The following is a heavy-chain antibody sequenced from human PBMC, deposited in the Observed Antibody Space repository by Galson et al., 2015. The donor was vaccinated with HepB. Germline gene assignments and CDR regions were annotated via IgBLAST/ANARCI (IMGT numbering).Heavy chain of an antibody. CDR2: IYHSGST. J-gene: IGHJ5*02. D-gene: IGHD3-9*01. CDR3: ARVSAYYDILTGYLGGWFDP. CDR1: GGSISSGGYS. V-gene: IGHV4-30-2*01. Sequence: LSLTCAVSGGSISSGGYSWSWIRQPPGKGLEWIGYIYHSGSTYYNPSLKSRVTISVDRSKNQFSLKLSSVTAADTAVYYCARVSAYYDILTGYLGGWFDPWGQGTLVTVSS.